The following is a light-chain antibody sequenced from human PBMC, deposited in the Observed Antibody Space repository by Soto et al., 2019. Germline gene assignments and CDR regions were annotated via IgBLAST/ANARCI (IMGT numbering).Light chain of an antibody. CDR1: SSNIGSNT. J-gene: IGLJ1*01. V-gene: IGLV1-44*01. CDR2: SNN. CDR3: AAWDDSLNGFYV. Sequence: QSVLTQPPSASGTPGQRVTISCSGSSSNIGSNTVNWYQQLPGTAPKLLIYSNNQRPSGVPDRFSGSKSGTSASLAISGLQSEDEADYYCAAWDDSLNGFYVFGTGPQLTVL.